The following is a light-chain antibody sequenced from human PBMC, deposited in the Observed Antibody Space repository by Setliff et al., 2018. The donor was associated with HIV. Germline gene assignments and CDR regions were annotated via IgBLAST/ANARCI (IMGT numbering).Light chain of an antibody. Sequence: SALAQPPSVSGSPGQSVTISCTGTSSDVGSYNRVSWYQQPPGAAPKLMIYEVTNRPSGVPARFSGSKSGNTASLTISGLQAEDEADYYCCSYTSSSTHVFGTGTKVTVL. V-gene: IGLV2-18*02. CDR1: SSDVGSYNR. J-gene: IGLJ1*01. CDR3: CSYTSSSTHV. CDR2: EVT.